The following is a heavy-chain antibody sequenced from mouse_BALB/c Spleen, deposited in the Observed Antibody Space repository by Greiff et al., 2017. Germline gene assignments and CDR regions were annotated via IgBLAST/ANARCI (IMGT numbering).Heavy chain of an antibody. V-gene: IGHV1-87*01. D-gene: IGHD2-10*02. J-gene: IGHJ1*01. CDR3: ARGYGNYDWYFDV. Sequence: VQLQQSGAELARPGASVKLSCKASGYTFTSYWMQWVKQRPGQGLEWIGAIYPGDGDTRYTQKFKGKATLTADKSSSTAYMQLSSLASEDSAVYYCARGYGNYDWYFDVWGAGTTVTVSS. CDR2: IYPGDGDT. CDR1: GYTFTSYW.